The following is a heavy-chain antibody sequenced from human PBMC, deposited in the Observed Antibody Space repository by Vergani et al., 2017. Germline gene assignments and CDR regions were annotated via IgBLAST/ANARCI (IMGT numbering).Heavy chain of an antibody. D-gene: IGHD6-19*01. CDR2: INTNTGNP. V-gene: IGHV7-4-1*02. CDR3: ARDHDSSGWSNQPPFDY. J-gene: IGHJ4*02. Sequence: QVQLVQSGAEVKKPGASVKVSCKASGYTFTSYGISWVRQAPGQGLEWMGWINTNTGNPTYAQGFTGRFVFSLDTSVSTAYLQISSLKAEDTAVYYCARDHDSSGWSNQPPFDYWGQGTLVTVSS. CDR1: GYTFTSYG.